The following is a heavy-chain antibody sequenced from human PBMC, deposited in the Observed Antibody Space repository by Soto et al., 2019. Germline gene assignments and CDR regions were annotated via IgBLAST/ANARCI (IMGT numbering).Heavy chain of an antibody. CDR1: GGSISSYY. D-gene: IGHD1-26*01. CDR3: ARVPSGSYYVIDY. CDR2: IYYSGST. V-gene: IGHV4-59*01. Sequence: SETLSLTCTVSGGSISSYYWSWIRQPPGKGLEWIGYIYYSGSTNYNPSLKSRVTISVDTSKNQFSLKLSSVTAADTAVYYCARVPSGSYYVIDYWGQGTLVTVSS. J-gene: IGHJ4*02.